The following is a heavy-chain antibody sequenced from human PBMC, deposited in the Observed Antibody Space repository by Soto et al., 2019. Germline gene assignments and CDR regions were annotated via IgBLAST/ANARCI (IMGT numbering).Heavy chain of an antibody. D-gene: IGHD3-10*01. J-gene: IGHJ6*03. V-gene: IGHV3-15*01. CDR2: IKSKTDGGTT. Sequence: PGGSLRLSCAASGFTFSNAWMSWVRQAPGKGLEWVGRIKSKTDGGTTDYAAPVKGRFTISRDDSKNTLYLQMNSLKTEDTAVYYCTTSLFGELVYYYYYMDVWGKGTTVTVSS. CDR3: TTSLFGELVYYYYYMDV. CDR1: GFTFSNAW.